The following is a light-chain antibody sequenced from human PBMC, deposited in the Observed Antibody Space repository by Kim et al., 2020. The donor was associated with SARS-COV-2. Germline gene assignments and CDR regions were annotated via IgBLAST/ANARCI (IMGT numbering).Light chain of an antibody. CDR3: CSYAGSSTWV. CDR1: SRGVGSYNL. V-gene: IGLV2-23*01. J-gene: IGLJ3*02. Sequence: GHSITISCTGTSRGVGSYNLVSWYQQHPGKAPKLMIYEGSKRPSGVSNRFSGSKSGNTASLTISGLQAEDEADYYCCSYAGSSTWVFGGGTQLTVL. CDR2: EGS.